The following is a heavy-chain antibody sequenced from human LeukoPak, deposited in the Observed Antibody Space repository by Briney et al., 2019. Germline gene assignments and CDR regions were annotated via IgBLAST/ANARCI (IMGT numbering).Heavy chain of an antibody. CDR2: IKQDGSEK. Sequence: PGGSLTLSCAASGFTFSRYWVNCLRQAPGKGLEWVANIKQDGSEKYYVDSVKGRFTISRDNAKNSLYLQMNSLRAEDTAVYYCARGTGSYILDYWGQGTLVTVSS. J-gene: IGHJ4*02. CDR3: ARGTGSYILDY. D-gene: IGHD6-6*01. CDR1: GFTFSRYW. V-gene: IGHV3-7*01.